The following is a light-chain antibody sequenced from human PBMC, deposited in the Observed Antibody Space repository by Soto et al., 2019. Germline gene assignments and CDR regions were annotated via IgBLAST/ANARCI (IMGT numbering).Light chain of an antibody. V-gene: IGKV1-9*01. CDR3: QQLRMYPST. J-gene: IGKJ4*01. CDR1: QDIAIY. Sequence: IPLTQSPSSLSATGEDRDTIPCRASQDIAIYLAWYQQKPGEAPKLLIYAASTLYGGVPSRFSGSGSGTDFALTITSLQAEDFATYYCQQLRMYPSTFGGGTKVDI. CDR2: AAS.